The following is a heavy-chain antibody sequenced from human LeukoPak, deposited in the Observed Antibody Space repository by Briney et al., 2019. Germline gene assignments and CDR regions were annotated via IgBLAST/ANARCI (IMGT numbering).Heavy chain of an antibody. V-gene: IGHV1-18*01. CDR3: ARTGYSSSWYFDY. Sequence: GASVKVSCKASGYTFTSYGISWVRQAPGQGLEWMGWISAYNGNTNYAQKLQGRVTMTTDTSTSTAYVELRSLRSDDTAVYYCARTGYSSSWYFDYWGQGTLVTVSS. CDR2: ISAYNGNT. J-gene: IGHJ4*02. D-gene: IGHD6-13*01. CDR1: GYTFTSYG.